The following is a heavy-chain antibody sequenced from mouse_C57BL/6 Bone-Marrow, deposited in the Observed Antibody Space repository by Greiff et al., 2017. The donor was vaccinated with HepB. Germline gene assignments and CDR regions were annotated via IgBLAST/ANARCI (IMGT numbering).Heavy chain of an antibody. D-gene: IGHD3-2*02. Sequence: VQLQQSGAELAKPGASVKLSCKASGYTFTSYWMHWVKQRPGQGLEWIGYINPNSGYTKYNQKFKDKATLTADKSSSTAYMQLSSLTYEDSAVYCYTSRETAQAAKGDWGQGTTLTVSS. CDR3: TSRETAQAAKGD. CDR2: INPNSGYT. CDR1: GYTFTSYW. J-gene: IGHJ2*01. V-gene: IGHV1-7*01.